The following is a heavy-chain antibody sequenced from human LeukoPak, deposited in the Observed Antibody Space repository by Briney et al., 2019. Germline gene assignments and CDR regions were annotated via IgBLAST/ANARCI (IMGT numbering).Heavy chain of an antibody. CDR3: ARLKYYDFWSGSPGMDV. CDR2: IYYSGST. D-gene: IGHD3-3*01. Sequence: PSETLSLTCTVSGGSISSSSYYWGWIRQPPGKGLEWIGSIYYSGSTYYNPSLKSRVTISVDTSKNQFSLKLSSVTAADTAVYYCARLKYYDFWSGSPGMDVWGQGTTVTVSS. CDR1: GGSISSSSYY. J-gene: IGHJ6*02. V-gene: IGHV4-39*01.